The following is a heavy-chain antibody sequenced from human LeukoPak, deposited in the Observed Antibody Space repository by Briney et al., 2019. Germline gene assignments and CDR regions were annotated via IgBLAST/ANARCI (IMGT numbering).Heavy chain of an antibody. CDR2: IHSGGAT. CDR3: ARGWGE. D-gene: IGHD3-10*01. CDR1: GFPVSNNY. V-gene: IGHV3-53*01. Sequence: PGGSLRLSCAASGFPVSNNYMSWVRQAPGKGLEWVSVIHSGGATYYADSVKGRFTISRDNSKNTLYLQMNTLRAEDTAVYYCARGWGEGGQGTLVTVSS. J-gene: IGHJ4*02.